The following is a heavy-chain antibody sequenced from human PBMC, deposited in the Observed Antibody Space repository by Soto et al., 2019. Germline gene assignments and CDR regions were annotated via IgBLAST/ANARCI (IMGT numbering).Heavy chain of an antibody. J-gene: IGHJ6*02. V-gene: IGHV3-23*01. D-gene: IGHD3-3*01. Sequence: EVQLLESGGGLVQPGGSLRVSCAASGFSFSSYAMNWVRQAPGKGLEWVSAISASGGSTYYAAAVEGRFTISRDNSRNTLCLQMNSLRAEVTAEYYCVKDRVGRAIFGVLSIDGMDVWGQGTTVTVSS. CDR3: VKDRVGRAIFGVLSIDGMDV. CDR1: GFSFSSYA. CDR2: ISASGGST.